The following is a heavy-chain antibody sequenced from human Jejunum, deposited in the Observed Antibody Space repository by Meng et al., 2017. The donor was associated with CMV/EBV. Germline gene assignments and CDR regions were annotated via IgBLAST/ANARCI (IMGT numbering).Heavy chain of an antibody. V-gene: IGHV3-7*01. D-gene: IGHD3-10*01. CDR1: GFILGNYW. CDR2: INRGRSSK. J-gene: IGHJ4*02. CDR3: EGPPLSG. Sequence: SCVTSGFILGNYWMGRIHQAPRKELEWVAKINRGRSSKDYVASVKGRFAISRDNANNLLHQQMNSQRTEDTARYYYEGPPLSGGGQGTLVTVSS.